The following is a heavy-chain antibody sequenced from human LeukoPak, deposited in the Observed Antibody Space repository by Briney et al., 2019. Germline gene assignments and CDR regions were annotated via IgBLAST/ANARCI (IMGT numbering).Heavy chain of an antibody. V-gene: IGHV4-59*01. Sequence: SETLSLTCTVSGGSISSYYWSWIRQPPGKGLEWIGYIYYSGSTNYNPSLKSRVTISVDTSKNQFSLKLGSVTAADTAVYYCARAEYYDSSGYYPSDAFDIWGQGTMVTVSS. J-gene: IGHJ3*02. CDR1: GGSISSYY. CDR3: ARAEYYDSSGYYPSDAFDI. CDR2: IYYSGST. D-gene: IGHD3-22*01.